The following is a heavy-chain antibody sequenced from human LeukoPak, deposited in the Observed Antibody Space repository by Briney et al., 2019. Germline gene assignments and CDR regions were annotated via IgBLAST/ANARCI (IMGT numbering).Heavy chain of an antibody. CDR2: IYYSGST. CDR3: ARSLAYCGGDCPYYFDY. J-gene: IGHJ4*02. V-gene: IGHV4-61*08. Sequence: PSETLSLTCTVSGGSISSGGYYWSWIRQHPGKGLEWIGYIYYSGSTYYNPSLKSRVTISVDTSKNQFSLKLSSVTAADTAVYYCARSLAYCGGDCPYYFDYWGQGTLVTVSS. D-gene: IGHD2-21*02. CDR1: GGSISSGGYY.